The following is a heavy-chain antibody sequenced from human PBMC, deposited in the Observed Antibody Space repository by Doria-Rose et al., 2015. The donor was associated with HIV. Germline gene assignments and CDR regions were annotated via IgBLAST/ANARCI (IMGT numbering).Heavy chain of an antibody. CDR3: ARFRPSRGIYYSLDV. D-gene: IGHD3-10*01. CDR2: IYSSGST. V-gene: IGHV4-4*09. Sequence: EWIGYIYSSGSTHYNSSLKSRVTISIDTSKNQFSLKLSSVTAADTAVYYCARFRPSRGIYYSLDVWGKGTTVTVSS. J-gene: IGHJ6*03.